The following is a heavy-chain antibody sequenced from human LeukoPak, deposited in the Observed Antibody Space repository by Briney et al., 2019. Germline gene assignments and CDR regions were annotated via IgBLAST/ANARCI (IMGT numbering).Heavy chain of an antibody. V-gene: IGHV1-46*01. J-gene: IGHJ4*02. CDR2: INPSGGST. CDR1: GYTFTSYY. CDR3: ARDRRMYSSSSGFGY. D-gene: IGHD6-6*01. Sequence: ASVKVSCKASGYTFTSYYIHWVRQAPGQGLEWMGIINPSGGSTTYAQKFQGRVTMTTDTSTSTAYMELRSLRSDDTAVYYCARDRRMYSSSSGFGYWGQGTLVTVSS.